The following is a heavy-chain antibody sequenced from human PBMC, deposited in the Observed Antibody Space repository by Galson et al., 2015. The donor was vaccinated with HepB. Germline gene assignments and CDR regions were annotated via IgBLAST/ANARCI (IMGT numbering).Heavy chain of an antibody. CDR2: INGDSTTT. V-gene: IGHV3-48*01. CDR1: GFTYSSYS. Sequence: SLRLSCAASGFTYSSYSMNWVRQAPGKGLEWASYINGDSTTTYHADSVKGRFTISRDNAKNSVYLQMNSLRAEDTAVYYCARVGRSGEFDYWGQGTLVTVSS. D-gene: IGHD3-16*01. J-gene: IGHJ4*02. CDR3: ARVGRSGEFDY.